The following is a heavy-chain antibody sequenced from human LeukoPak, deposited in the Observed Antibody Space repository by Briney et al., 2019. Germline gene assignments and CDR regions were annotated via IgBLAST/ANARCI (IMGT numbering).Heavy chain of an antibody. Sequence: ASVKVSCKASGYTFTSYYMHWVRQSPGQGLEGMGMINPSGGTSNYAQKFQGRVTMTRDMSTNTVYMELSSLRSDDTAVYYCAREGRQGTGGWYYFDDWGQGTLVTVSS. D-gene: IGHD2-8*02. CDR1: GYTFTSYY. J-gene: IGHJ4*02. CDR3: AREGRQGTGGWYYFDD. CDR2: INPSGGTS. V-gene: IGHV1-46*01.